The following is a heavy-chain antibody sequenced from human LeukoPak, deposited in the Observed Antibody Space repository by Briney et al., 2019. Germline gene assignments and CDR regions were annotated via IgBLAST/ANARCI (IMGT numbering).Heavy chain of an antibody. D-gene: IGHD2-21*02. V-gene: IGHV3-53*01. CDR1: GLTVSKKY. Sequence: PGGSLRLSCAASGLTVSKKYMTWVRQAPGKGLEWVSVIYGGGSTYYADSVKGRFTISRDNSKNTLFLQMNSLRAEDTAIYYCAGLPVVTAVTGAFHIWGQGTMVTVSS. CDR3: AGLPVVTAVTGAFHI. CDR2: IYGGGST. J-gene: IGHJ3*02.